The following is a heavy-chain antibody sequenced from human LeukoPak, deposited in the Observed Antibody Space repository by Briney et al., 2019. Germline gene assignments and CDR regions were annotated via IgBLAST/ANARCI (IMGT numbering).Heavy chain of an antibody. CDR3: AREDPQTKVPEGMDV. D-gene: IGHD4/OR15-4a*01. CDR2: IYYTGTT. V-gene: IGHV4-59*01. J-gene: IGHJ6*02. CDR1: GGSISHYY. Sequence: SETQSLTCTVSGGSISHYYWSWIRQPPGKGPEWIGYIYYTGTTNYNPSLKSRVTISVDTSKNQFSLKLNSVTAADTAVYYCAREDPQTKVPEGMDVWGQGTTVTVSS.